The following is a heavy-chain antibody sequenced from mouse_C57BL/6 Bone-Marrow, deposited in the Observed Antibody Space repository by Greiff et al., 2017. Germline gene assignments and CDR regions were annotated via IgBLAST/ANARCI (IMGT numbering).Heavy chain of an antibody. CDR1: GYTFTSYT. CDR2: INPSSGYT. CDR3: ARFDYYGSSYNY. V-gene: IGHV1-4*01. D-gene: IGHD1-1*01. J-gene: IGHJ2*01. Sequence: VKLMESGAELARPGASVKMSCKASGYTFTSYTMHWVKQRPGQGLEWIGYINPSSGYTKYNQKFKDKATLTADKSSSTAYMQLSSLTSEDSAVYYCARFDYYGSSYNYWGQGTTLTVSS.